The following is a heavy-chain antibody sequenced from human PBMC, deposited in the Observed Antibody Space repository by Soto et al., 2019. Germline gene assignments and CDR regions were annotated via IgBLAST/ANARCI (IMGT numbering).Heavy chain of an antibody. CDR3: AHSLPPWELLTGYFDY. CDR1: GFSLSTSGVG. J-gene: IGHJ4*02. CDR2: IYWNDDK. V-gene: IGHV2-5*01. Sequence: QITLKESGPTLVKPTQTLTLTCTFSGFSLSTSGVGVGWIRQPPGKALEWLALIYWNDDKRYSPSLKSRLTITKDTSKNQVVLTMTNMDPVDTATYYCAHSLPPWELLTGYFDYWGQGTLVTVSS. D-gene: IGHD1-26*01.